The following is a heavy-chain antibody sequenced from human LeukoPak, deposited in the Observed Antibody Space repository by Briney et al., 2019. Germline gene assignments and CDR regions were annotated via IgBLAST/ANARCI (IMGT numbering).Heavy chain of an antibody. CDR3: ARVSPLYWYSDL. V-gene: IGHV4-38-2*02. CDR2: IYYSGGT. CDR1: GYSISSGYY. Sequence: SETLSLTCTVSGYSISSGYYWGWIRQPPGKGLEWIGYIYYSGGTNYNPSLKNRVTISVDTSKNQFSLKLTSVTAADTAVYYCARVSPLYWYSDLWGRGTLVTVSS. D-gene: IGHD3-3*02. J-gene: IGHJ2*01.